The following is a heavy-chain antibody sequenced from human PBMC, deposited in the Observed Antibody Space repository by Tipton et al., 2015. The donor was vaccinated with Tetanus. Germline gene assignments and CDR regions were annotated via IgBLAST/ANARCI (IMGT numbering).Heavy chain of an antibody. Sequence: TLSLTCTVSGGSISSGGYYWRWIRQHPGKGLEWIGYIYYSGSTYYNPSLKSRVTISVDTSKNQFSLKLSSVTAADTAVYYCARVRKNYESSGWLHYFDYWGQGTLVTVSS. CDR1: GGSISSGGYY. D-gene: IGHD6-19*01. CDR3: ARVRKNYESSGWLHYFDY. CDR2: IYYSGST. V-gene: IGHV4-31*03. J-gene: IGHJ4*02.